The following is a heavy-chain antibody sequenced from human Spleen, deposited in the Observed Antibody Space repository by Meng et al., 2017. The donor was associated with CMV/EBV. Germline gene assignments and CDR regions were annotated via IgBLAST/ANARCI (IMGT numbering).Heavy chain of an antibody. D-gene: IGHD3-22*01. CDR3: ARGLYDSNGLDFDY. CDR1: GFTVSSNY. J-gene: IGHJ4*02. CDR2: IYSGGST. V-gene: IGHV3-53*05. Sequence: GESLKISCAASGFTVSSNYMSWVRQAPGKGLEWVSVIYSGGSTYYADSVKGRFTISRDNSKNTLYLQMNGLRAEDTGVYYCARGLYDSNGLDFDYWGQGTLVTVSS.